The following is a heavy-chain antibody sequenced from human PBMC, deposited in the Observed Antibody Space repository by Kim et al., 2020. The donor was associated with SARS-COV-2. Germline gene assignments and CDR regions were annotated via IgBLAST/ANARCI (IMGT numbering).Heavy chain of an antibody. Sequence: SETLSLTCTVSGGSISNFYWTWIRQPPGKGLEWIGYIYYRGHTDYNPSLRSRVTISVDTSKNQFSLKLNSLTAADTAVYYCARVATVSEYYFDNWGQGTLVTVSS. D-gene: IGHD2-15*01. CDR1: GGSISNFY. CDR3: ARVATVSEYYFDN. V-gene: IGHV4-59*01. CDR2: IYYRGHT. J-gene: IGHJ4*02.